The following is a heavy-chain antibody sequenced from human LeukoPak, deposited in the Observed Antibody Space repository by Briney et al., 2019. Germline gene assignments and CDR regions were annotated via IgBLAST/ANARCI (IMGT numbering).Heavy chain of an antibody. J-gene: IGHJ4*02. D-gene: IGHD3-10*01. CDR3: ARTYYFGSGSYHFDY. V-gene: IGHV4-59*08. CDR1: GGSISSYY. CDR2: IYSSGST. Sequence: SETLSLTCTVSGGSISSYYWSWIRQPPGKGLEWIGYIYSSGSTNYNPSLKSRVTISVDTSKSQFSLKLTSVTAADTAVYYCARTYYFGSGSYHFDYWGQGTLVTVSS.